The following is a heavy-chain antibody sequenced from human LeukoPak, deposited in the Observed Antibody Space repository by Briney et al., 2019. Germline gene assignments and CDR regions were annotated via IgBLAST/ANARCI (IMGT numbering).Heavy chain of an antibody. Sequence: PSETLSLTCTVSGGSISSGGYYWSWIRQPPGKGLEWIGYIYHSGSTYYNPSLKSRVTISVDTSKNQFSLKLSSVAAADTAVYYCARHRYSGYDYLLIFDYWGQGTLVTVSS. D-gene: IGHD5-12*01. CDR1: GGSISSGGYY. CDR2: IYHSGST. V-gene: IGHV4-30-2*01. J-gene: IGHJ4*02. CDR3: ARHRYSGYDYLLIFDY.